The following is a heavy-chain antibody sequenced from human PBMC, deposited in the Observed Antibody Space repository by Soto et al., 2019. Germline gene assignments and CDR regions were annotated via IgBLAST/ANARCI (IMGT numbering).Heavy chain of an antibody. Sequence: QIQLVQSGAEVKKPGASVKVSCKASGYPFTGYSVAWVRQATGQGLEWMGWISAYSGDTYYAQRFQDRLTMTTDAATITAYMDLGSLRSDYTAVYYCSRPSCSYGDYAWSLTYWGQGTLFTVSS. CDR1: GYPFTGYS. V-gene: IGHV1-18*01. CDR3: SRPSCSYGDYAWSLTY. D-gene: IGHD4-17*01. J-gene: IGHJ4*02. CDR2: ISAYSGDT.